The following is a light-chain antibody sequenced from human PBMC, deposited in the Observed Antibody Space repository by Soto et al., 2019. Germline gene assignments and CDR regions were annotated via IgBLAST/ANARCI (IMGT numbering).Light chain of an antibody. V-gene: IGKV3-15*01. J-gene: IGKJ1*01. Sequence: DMVMTQSSATLSVSPGERVILSCWASQNIDSDLAWYQQKPGQAPRLLIYGASTRAAGIPPRFSGSGSGTQFTLTISGLQSEDSAPYYCQHYYRCVWTFGQGTKVDIK. CDR3: QHYYRCVWT. CDR1: QNIDSD. CDR2: GAS.